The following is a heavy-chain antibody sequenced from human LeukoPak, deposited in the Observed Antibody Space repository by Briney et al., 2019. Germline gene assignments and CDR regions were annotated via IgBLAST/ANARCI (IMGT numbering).Heavy chain of an antibody. D-gene: IGHD3-16*01. CDR2: ISTSGSST. CDR1: GLTFSDFY. V-gene: IGHV3-11*03. CDR3: ARLGGWSFDY. J-gene: IGHJ4*02. Sequence: GGSLRLSCVASGLTFSDFYMTWIRQAPGKGLEWVSYISTSGSSTNYADSLKGRFTISRDNAKKSLYLQMNTLRGDDTAVYYCARLGGWSFDYWGQGTLVTVSS.